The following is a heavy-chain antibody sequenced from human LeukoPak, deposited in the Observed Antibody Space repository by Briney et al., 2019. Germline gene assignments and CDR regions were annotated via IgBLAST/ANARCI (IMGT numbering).Heavy chain of an antibody. Sequence: GGSLRLSFAASGFPFSSYAMSWVRPAPGKGLEWVSAISGSGGSTYYADSVKGRFTISRDNSKNTLYLQMNSLRAEDTAVYYCAKAEGMTTVKIFGYWGQGTLVTVSS. CDR1: GFPFSSYA. D-gene: IGHD4-17*01. CDR2: ISGSGGST. J-gene: IGHJ4*02. CDR3: AKAEGMTTVKIFGY. V-gene: IGHV3-23*01.